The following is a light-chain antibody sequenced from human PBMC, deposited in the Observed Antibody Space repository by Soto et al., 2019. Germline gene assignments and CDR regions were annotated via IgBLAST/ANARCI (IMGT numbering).Light chain of an antibody. Sequence: EIVLTQSPGTLSLSPGERATLSCRASQSVSSNYLAWYQQKSGQAPRVLIFFASSRASGFPDRFSGCGSGTDFSFTFSRLEPEDFAVYYCQQYGSSPTFGQGTKV. J-gene: IGKJ1*01. CDR1: QSVSSNY. V-gene: IGKV3-20*01. CDR2: FAS. CDR3: QQYGSSPT.